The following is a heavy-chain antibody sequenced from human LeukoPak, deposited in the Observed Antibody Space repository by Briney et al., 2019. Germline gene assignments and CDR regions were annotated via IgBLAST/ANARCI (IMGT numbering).Heavy chain of an antibody. V-gene: IGHV3-23*01. CDR3: AKDGDLVMYYDFWSGISYNWFDP. CDR2: ISGSGST. J-gene: IGHJ5*02. Sequence: GSLRLSCAASGFTFSSYAMSWVRQAPGKGLEWVSAISGSGSTYYADSVKGRFTISRDNSKNTLYLQMNSLRAEDTAVYYCAKDGDLVMYYDFWSGISYNWFDPWGQGTLVTVSS. CDR1: GFTFSSYA. D-gene: IGHD3-3*01.